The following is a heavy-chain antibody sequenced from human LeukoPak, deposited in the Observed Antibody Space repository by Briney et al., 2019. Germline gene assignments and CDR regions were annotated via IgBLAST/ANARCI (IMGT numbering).Heavy chain of an antibody. J-gene: IGHJ6*02. CDR3: ARGHCSGGSCYSGFYYYGMDV. D-gene: IGHD2-15*01. CDR2: TYYRSKWYN. CDR1: GDSVFSNSAA. V-gene: IGHV6-1*01. Sequence: SQTLSLTCAISGDSVFSNSAAWTWIRQSPSRGLEWLGRTYYRSKWYNGYAPSVKSRITINPDSSKNQFSLQLNSVTPEDTAVYFCARGHCSGGSCYSGFYYYGMDVWGQGTTVTVSS.